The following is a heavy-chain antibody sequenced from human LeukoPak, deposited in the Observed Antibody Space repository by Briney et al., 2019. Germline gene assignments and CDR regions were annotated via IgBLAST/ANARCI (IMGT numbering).Heavy chain of an antibody. CDR3: ARRNDFDI. V-gene: IGHV4-4*08. Sequence: SETLSLTCTVSGCSITGYRWSWIRQPPGKGLEWIGYIYSSGSTEYKPSLKSRATISADTSKNQFSLKLTSVTAADAAIYYCARRNDFDIWGQGTMVTVSS. CDR1: GCSITGYR. J-gene: IGHJ3*02. CDR2: IYSSGST.